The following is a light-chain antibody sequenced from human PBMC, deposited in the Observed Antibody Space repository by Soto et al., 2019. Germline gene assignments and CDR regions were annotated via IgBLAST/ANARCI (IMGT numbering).Light chain of an antibody. Sequence: QAVVTPPPSVSGAPGQRVTISCTGSSSNIGAGYDVHWYQQLPGTAPKLLIYGNSNRPSGVPDRFSGSKSGTSASLAITGLRAEDEADYYCQSYDSSLSALFGGGTKLTVL. V-gene: IGLV1-40*01. CDR1: SSNIGAGYD. J-gene: IGLJ3*02. CDR3: QSYDSSLSAL. CDR2: GNS.